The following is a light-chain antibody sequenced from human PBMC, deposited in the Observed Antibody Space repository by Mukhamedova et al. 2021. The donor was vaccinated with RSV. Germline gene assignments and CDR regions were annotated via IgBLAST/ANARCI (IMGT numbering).Light chain of an antibody. J-gene: IGLJ3*02. CDR2: EVS. V-gene: IGLV2-8*01. CDR3: SSYAGSNFPWV. CDR1: SNDVGGYDY. Sequence: TGTSNDVGGYDYVSWYQQQSGKVPQVIIFEVSKRPSGVPDRFSGSKSANTATLTVSGLQAEDEGDYYCSSYAGSNFPWVFGGGTKL.